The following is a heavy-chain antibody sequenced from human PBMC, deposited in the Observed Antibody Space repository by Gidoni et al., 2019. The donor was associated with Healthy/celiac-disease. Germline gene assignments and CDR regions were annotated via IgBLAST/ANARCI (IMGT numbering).Heavy chain of an antibody. V-gene: IGHV3-23*01. Sequence: EVQLLESGGGLVQPGGSLRLSCAASGFPFSSYAMSWVRQAPGKGLEGVSAISGSGGSTYYADSVKGRFTISRDNSKNTLYLQMNSLRAEDTAVYYCAKDRLPVTTWFFDYWGQGTLVTVSS. J-gene: IGHJ4*02. D-gene: IGHD4-17*01. CDR2: ISGSGGST. CDR1: GFPFSSYA. CDR3: AKDRLPVTTWFFDY.